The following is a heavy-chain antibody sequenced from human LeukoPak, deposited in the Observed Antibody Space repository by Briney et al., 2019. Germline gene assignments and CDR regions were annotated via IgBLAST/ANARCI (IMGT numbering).Heavy chain of an antibody. V-gene: IGHV3-30*18. D-gene: IGHD3-10*01. Sequence: GGSLRLSCAASGFTFSSYGMHWVRQAPGKGLEWVAVISYDGSNKYYADSVKGRFTISRDNSKNTLYLQMNSLRAEDTAVYYCAKDLVRGGFVVTTPNYYDGMDVWGQGTLVTVSS. CDR3: AKDLVRGGFVVTTPNYYDGMDV. CDR1: GFTFSSYG. CDR2: ISYDGSNK. J-gene: IGHJ6*02.